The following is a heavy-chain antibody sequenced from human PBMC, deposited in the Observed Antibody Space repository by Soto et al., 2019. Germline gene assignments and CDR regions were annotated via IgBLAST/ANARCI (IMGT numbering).Heavy chain of an antibody. CDR3: AREYGDSYYYYYGMDV. Sequence: PGGSLRLSCAASGFTFSSYGMHWVRQAPGKGLEWVAVIWYDGSNKYYADSVKGRFTISRDNSKNTLYLQMNSLRAEDTAVYYCAREYGDSYYYYYGMDVWGQGTTVTGSS. CDR2: IWYDGSNK. J-gene: IGHJ6*02. V-gene: IGHV3-33*01. D-gene: IGHD4-17*01. CDR1: GFTFSSYG.